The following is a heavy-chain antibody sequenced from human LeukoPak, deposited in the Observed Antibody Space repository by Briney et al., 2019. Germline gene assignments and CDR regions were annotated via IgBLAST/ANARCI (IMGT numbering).Heavy chain of an antibody. Sequence: GASVKVSCKASGYTFTSYGISWVRQAPGQGLEWMGWISAYNGNTNYAQKLQGRVTMTTDTSTSTAYMELRSLRSDDTAVYYCARVSTRIQLWLRRFDPWGQGTLVTVSS. D-gene: IGHD5-18*01. CDR2: ISAYNGNT. J-gene: IGHJ5*02. V-gene: IGHV1-18*01. CDR1: GYTFTSYG. CDR3: ARVSTRIQLWLRRFDP.